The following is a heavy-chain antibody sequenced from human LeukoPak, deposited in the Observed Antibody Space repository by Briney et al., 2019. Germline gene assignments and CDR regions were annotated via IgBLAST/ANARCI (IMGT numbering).Heavy chain of an antibody. CDR3: AKSYDFWSGYYTAY. Sequence: GGSLRLSCAASGFTFSSYAMSWVRQARGKGLERVSAISGSGGSTYYADSVKGRFTIYRDYSKNTLYLQMNSLRAEDTAVYYCAKSYDFWSGYYTAYWGQGTLVTVSS. D-gene: IGHD3-3*01. J-gene: IGHJ4*02. CDR1: GFTFSSYA. V-gene: IGHV3-23*01. CDR2: ISGSGGST.